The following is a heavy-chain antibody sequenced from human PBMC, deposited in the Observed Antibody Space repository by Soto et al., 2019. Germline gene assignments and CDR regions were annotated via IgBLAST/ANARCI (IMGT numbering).Heavy chain of an antibody. CDR2: IDPSDSQT. CDR3: AASIFYYGMDV. Sequence: PGESLKISCKGSGYSFAGYWITWVRQKPGKGLEWMGRIDPSDSQTYYSPSFRGHVTISVTKSITTVFLQWSSLKASDTAIYYCAASIFYYGMDVWGQGTTVTVSS. V-gene: IGHV5-10-1*01. J-gene: IGHJ6*02. CDR1: GYSFAGYW.